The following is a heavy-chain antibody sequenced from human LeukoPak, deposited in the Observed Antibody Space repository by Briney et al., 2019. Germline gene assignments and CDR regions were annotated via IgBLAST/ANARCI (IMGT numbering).Heavy chain of an antibody. J-gene: IGHJ3*02. CDR1: GSTFTSYY. Sequence: GASVKVSCKASGSTFTSYYMHWVRQAPGQGLEWMGIINPSGGSTSYAQKFQGRVTMTRDTSTSTVYMELSSLRSEDTAVYYCARVRGYSSGWPSDAFDIWGQGTMVTVSS. CDR2: INPSGGST. V-gene: IGHV1-46*03. D-gene: IGHD6-19*01. CDR3: ARVRGYSSGWPSDAFDI.